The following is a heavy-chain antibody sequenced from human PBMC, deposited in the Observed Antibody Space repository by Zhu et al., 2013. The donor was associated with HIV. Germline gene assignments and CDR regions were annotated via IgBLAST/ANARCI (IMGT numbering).Heavy chain of an antibody. Sequence: QVQLVQSGAEVKKPGASVKVSCKGSGYSFTSYYMHWVRQAPGQRLEWMGWISGYSGNTNYAQKFQGRVTMTTATSTSTAYMELRTLRSDDTAVYYCARASGSYRNDHDYWGQGTLVTVSS. CDR3: ARASGSYRNDHDY. V-gene: IGHV1-18*04. CDR1: GYSFTSYY. D-gene: IGHD1-26*01. J-gene: IGHJ4*02. CDR2: ISGYSGNT.